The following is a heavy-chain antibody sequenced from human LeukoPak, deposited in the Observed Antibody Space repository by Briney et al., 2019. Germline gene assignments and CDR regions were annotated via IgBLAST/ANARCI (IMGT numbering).Heavy chain of an antibody. D-gene: IGHD6-13*01. V-gene: IGHV3-7*01. CDR1: GFTFSSYW. J-gene: IGHJ6*03. CDR3: ARESSGSSSWEYYYYYYMDV. Sequence: GGSLRLSCAASGFTFSSYWMSWVRQARGKGLEGVANIKQDGSEKYYVDSVKGRFTISRDNAKNSLYLQMNSLRAEDTAVYYCARESSGSSSWEYYYYYYMDVWGKGTTVTVSS. CDR2: IKQDGSEK.